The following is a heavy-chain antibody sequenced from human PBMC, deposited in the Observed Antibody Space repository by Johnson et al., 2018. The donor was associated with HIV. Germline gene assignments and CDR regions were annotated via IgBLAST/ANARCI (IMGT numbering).Heavy chain of an antibody. D-gene: IGHD3-9*01. J-gene: IGHJ3*02. CDR3: TTPGYDTEDAFDI. Sequence: VQLVESGGGVVQPGRSLRLSCAASGFTFSSYGMHWVRQAPGKGLEWVGRIKSKTDGGTTDYAAPVKGRFTISRDDSKNTLYLQMNSLKTEDTAVYYCTTPGYDTEDAFDIWGQGTMVTVSS. V-gene: IGHV3-15*01. CDR2: IKSKTDGGTT. CDR1: GFTFSSYG.